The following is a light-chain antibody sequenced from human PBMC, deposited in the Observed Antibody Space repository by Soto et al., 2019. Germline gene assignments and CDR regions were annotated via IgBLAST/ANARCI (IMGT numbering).Light chain of an antibody. V-gene: IGLV1-40*01. CDR2: VNS. J-gene: IGLJ2*01. Sequence: QSVLTQPPSVSGAPGQRVTISCTGSSSNIGAGYVVHWYQQLPGTAPKLLIYVNSNRPSGVPDRFSGSKSGTSASLAITGLQAEDEADYYCQSYDCSLSGYVVFGGGTKLTVL. CDR3: QSYDCSLSGYVV. CDR1: SSNIGAGYV.